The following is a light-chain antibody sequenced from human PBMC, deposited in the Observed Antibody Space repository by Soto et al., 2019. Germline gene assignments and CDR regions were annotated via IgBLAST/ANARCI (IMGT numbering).Light chain of an antibody. Sequence: DIQMTQSPSSLSASVGDRVTITCRASQGISNYLAWYQQKPGKVPKLLIYAASTLQSGVPSRFSGSGSGTDFTLTISSLQPEDVATYDCQKYNSAPEYTFGQGTKLEIK. V-gene: IGKV1-27*01. J-gene: IGKJ2*01. CDR3: QKYNSAPEYT. CDR1: QGISNY. CDR2: AAS.